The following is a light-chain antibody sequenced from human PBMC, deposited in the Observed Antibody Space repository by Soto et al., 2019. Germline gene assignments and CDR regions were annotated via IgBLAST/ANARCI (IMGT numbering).Light chain of an antibody. CDR1: SSNVGSYKL. J-gene: IGLJ1*01. CDR2: EVN. Sequence: QSALTQPASVSGSPGQSITISCTGTSSNVGSYKLVSWYQQHPGKAPKLMIFEVNKRPSGVSNRFSDSKSGNTASLTISGLKVEDEADYYCCSSGGSPTYVFGTGTKVTVL. V-gene: IGLV2-23*02. CDR3: CSSGGSPTYV.